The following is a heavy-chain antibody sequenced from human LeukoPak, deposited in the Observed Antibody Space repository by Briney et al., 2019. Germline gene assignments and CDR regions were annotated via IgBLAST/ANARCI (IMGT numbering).Heavy chain of an antibody. D-gene: IGHD1-1*01. J-gene: IGHJ6*03. Sequence: SETLSLTCSVSGDSISSGSFYWSWIRQPAGRGLEWIGRIYPSGSTNYNPSLKSRVTISLDASKNQFSLKLSSVTAADTAVYYCARVSWFPGTSYYYMDVWGKGTTVTVSS. CDR1: GDSISSGSFY. CDR2: IYPSGST. V-gene: IGHV4-61*02. CDR3: ARVSWFPGTSYYYMDV.